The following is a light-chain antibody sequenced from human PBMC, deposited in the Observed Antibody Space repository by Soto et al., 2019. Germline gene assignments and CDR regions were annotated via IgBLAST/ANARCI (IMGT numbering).Light chain of an antibody. J-gene: IGKJ3*01. CDR1: QSVSSSV. Sequence: EIVLTQSPGTLSLSPGERATLSCRASQSVSSSVLAWYQQKPGQAPRLLIYGASSRATGIPDRFSGGGSGTDFTLTISRLEPEDFAVYYCQQYGSSPFTFGPGTKVDIK. CDR3: QQYGSSPFT. CDR2: GAS. V-gene: IGKV3-20*01.